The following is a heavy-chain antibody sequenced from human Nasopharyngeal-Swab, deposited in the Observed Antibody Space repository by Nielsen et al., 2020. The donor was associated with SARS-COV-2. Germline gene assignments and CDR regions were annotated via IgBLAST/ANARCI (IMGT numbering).Heavy chain of an antibody. Sequence: GESLKISCAASGFTFSNYGMHWVRQAPGKGLEWVAVIWYDGSNKYYADSVKGRFTISRDNSKNTVYLQMNSLRAEDTAVNYCARGVVVTAIYDYWGQGTLVTVSS. CDR3: ARGVVVTAIYDY. D-gene: IGHD2-21*02. CDR2: IWYDGSNK. CDR1: GFTFSNYG. J-gene: IGHJ4*02. V-gene: IGHV3-33*01.